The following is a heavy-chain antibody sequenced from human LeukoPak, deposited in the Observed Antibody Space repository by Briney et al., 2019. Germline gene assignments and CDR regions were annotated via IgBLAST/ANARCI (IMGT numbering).Heavy chain of an antibody. CDR3: ASNYYGSGSFDY. CDR2: IYYSGST. D-gene: IGHD3-10*01. V-gene: IGHV4-59*08. J-gene: IGHJ4*02. CDR1: GGSISRYY. Sequence: PSETLSLTCTVSGGSISRYYWSWIRQPPGKGLEWIGYIYYSGSTNYNPSLKSRVTISVDTSKNQFSLKLSSATAAYTAAYYCASNYYGSGSFDYWGQGNLVTVSS.